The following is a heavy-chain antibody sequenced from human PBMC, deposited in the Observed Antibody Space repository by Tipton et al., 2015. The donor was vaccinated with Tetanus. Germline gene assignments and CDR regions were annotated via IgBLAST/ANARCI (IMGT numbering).Heavy chain of an antibody. CDR1: GFPFSNYA. CDR2: ISGSGGST. V-gene: IGHV3-23*01. D-gene: IGHD4-17*01. CDR3: AKDPHYGAPG. Sequence: GSLRLSCAASGFPFSNYAMSWVRQAPGKGLEWVSAISGSGGSTFYADSVKGRFTASRDNSKNTLYLQMNSLRAEDTAVYYCAKDPHYGAPGWGQGTLVTVSS. J-gene: IGHJ4*02.